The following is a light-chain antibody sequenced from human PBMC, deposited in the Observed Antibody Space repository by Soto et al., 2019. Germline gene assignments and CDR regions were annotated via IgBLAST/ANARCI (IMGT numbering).Light chain of an antibody. CDR3: HHYGRTPT. V-gene: IGKV3-20*01. CDR2: GAS. Sequence: ESILTQSPGTLSLSPGERATLSCRASQSVNSRYLAWYQKKPGQVPRLLIYGASSRATGIPDMISGSGSGTDFTLTISRLEPEDFAVYFCHHYGRTPTFGQGTRLEIK. J-gene: IGKJ5*01. CDR1: QSVNSRY.